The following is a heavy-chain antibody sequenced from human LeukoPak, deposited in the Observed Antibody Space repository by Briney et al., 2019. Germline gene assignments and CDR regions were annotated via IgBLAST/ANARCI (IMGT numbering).Heavy chain of an antibody. CDR3: TTDYDEISSGYLLFDY. Sequence: PGGSLRLSCAASGFTFSNAWMSWVRQAPGKGLEWVGRIKSKTDGGTTDYAAPVKGRFTISRDDSKNTLYLQMNSLKTEDTAVYYCTTDYDEISSGYLLFDYWGQGTLVTVSS. CDR2: IKSKTDGGTT. CDR1: GFTFSNAW. D-gene: IGHD3-22*01. V-gene: IGHV3-15*01. J-gene: IGHJ4*02.